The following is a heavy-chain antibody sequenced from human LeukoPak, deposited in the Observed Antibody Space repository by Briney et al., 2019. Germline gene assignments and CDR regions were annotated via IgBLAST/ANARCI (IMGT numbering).Heavy chain of an antibody. CDR2: IKPDGREK. CDR1: GFTFSSYW. J-gene: IGHJ4*02. V-gene: IGHV3-7*01. D-gene: IGHD5-12*01. Sequence: HPGGSLRLSCAASGFTFSSYWMTWVRQAPGQGLEWVANIKPDGREKNYVDSVKGRFTLSRDNAKNSLYLQIDSLRVEDTAVYYCARDSGNSGYDINDYWGQGTLVTVSS. CDR3: ARDSGNSGYDINDY.